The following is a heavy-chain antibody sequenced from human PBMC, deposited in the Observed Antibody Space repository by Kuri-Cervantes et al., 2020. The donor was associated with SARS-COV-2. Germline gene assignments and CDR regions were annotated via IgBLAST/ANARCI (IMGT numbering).Heavy chain of an antibody. CDR1: GFTFSTYS. V-gene: IGHV3-7*01. CDR3: AREGSDYDFWSGYYFEFDY. Sequence: GGSLRLSCAASGFTFSTYSMNWVRQAPGKGLEWVANIKQDGSEKYYVDSVKGRFTISRDNAKNSLYLQMNSLRAEDTAVYYCAREGSDYDFWSGYYFEFDYWGQGTLVTVSS. J-gene: IGHJ4*02. D-gene: IGHD3-3*01. CDR2: IKQDGSEK.